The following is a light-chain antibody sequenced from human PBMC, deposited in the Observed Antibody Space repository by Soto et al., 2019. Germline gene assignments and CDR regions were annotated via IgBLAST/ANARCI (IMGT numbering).Light chain of an antibody. CDR2: VAS. CDR3: QQYGSSPWT. J-gene: IGKJ1*01. Sequence: EIVLTQSPGTLSLSPGERATLSCRASQSVNSNYVAWYHQKPGQAPRLLIYVASSRATGIPDRFSGSGSGTDFTLTISRLEPEDFAVYYCQQYGSSPWTFGQGTKVEIK. V-gene: IGKV3-20*01. CDR1: QSVNSNY.